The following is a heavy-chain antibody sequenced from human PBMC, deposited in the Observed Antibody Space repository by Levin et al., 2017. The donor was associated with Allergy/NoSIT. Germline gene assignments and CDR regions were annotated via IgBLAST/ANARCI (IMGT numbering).Heavy chain of an antibody. CDR1: GGSIRSSNW. D-gene: IGHD6-19*01. CDR2: IYHSGST. Sequence: HSQTLSLTCAVSGGSIRSSNWWSWVRQPPGKGLEWIGEIYHSGSTNYNPSLKSRVTISVDKSKNKFSLKLSSVTAADTAVFYCVRDPGYSSCRRKYYFDYWGQGTLVTVSS. J-gene: IGHJ4*02. CDR3: VRDPGYSSCRRKYYFDY. V-gene: IGHV4-4*02.